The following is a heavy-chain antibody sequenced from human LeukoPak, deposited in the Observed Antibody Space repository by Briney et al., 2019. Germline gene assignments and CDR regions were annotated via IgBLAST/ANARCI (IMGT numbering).Heavy chain of an antibody. CDR2: ISWNSGSI. Sequence: GGSLRLSCAASGFTFDDYAMHWVRQAPGKGLEWVSGISWNSGSIGYADSVKGRFTISRDNAKNSLYLQMNSLRAEDTALYYCAKDIISALWVAAFDIWGQGTMVTVSS. CDR1: GFTFDDYA. J-gene: IGHJ3*02. D-gene: IGHD2-15*01. CDR3: AKDIISALWVAAFDI. V-gene: IGHV3-9*01.